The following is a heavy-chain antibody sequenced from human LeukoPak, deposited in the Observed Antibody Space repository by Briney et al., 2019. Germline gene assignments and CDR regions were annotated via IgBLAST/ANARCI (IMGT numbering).Heavy chain of an antibody. D-gene: IGHD6-6*01. Sequence: ASVKVSCKASGYTFTSYGISWVRQAPGQGLKWMGWISAYNGNTNYAQKLQGRVTMTTDTSTSTAYMELRSLRSDDTAVYYCARVLQLSPSPNFDYWGQGTLVTVSS. CDR3: ARVLQLSPSPNFDY. CDR2: ISAYNGNT. CDR1: GYTFTSYG. J-gene: IGHJ4*02. V-gene: IGHV1-18*01.